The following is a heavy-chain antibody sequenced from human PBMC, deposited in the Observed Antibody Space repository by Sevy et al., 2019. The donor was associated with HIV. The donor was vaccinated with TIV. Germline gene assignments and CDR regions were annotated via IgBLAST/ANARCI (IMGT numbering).Heavy chain of an antibody. V-gene: IGHV3-48*03. CDR2: ISSSGSTI. D-gene: IGHD7-27*01. J-gene: IGHJ6*02. Sequence: GGSLRLSCAASGFTFSSYEMNWVRQAPGKGLEWVSYISSSGSTIYYADSVMGRFTISRDNAKNSLYLQMNSLRAEDTAVYYCARGKANLLPYYYYGMDVWGQGTTVTVSS. CDR3: ARGKANLLPYYYYGMDV. CDR1: GFTFSSYE.